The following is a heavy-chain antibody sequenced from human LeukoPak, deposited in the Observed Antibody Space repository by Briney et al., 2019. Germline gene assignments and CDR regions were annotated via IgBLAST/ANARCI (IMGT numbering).Heavy chain of an antibody. D-gene: IGHD1-26*01. CDR3: ARHDAGSGSYHGDY. CDR2: IYPGDSDT. Sequence: GESLKISCKGSGYSFTNYWIGWVRQMPGQGLEWMGIIYPGDSDTRYSPSFQGLVTISADKSISTAYLQWSSLKASDTATYYCARHDAGSGSYHGDYRGQGTLVTVSS. J-gene: IGHJ4*02. CDR1: GYSFTNYW. V-gene: IGHV5-51*01.